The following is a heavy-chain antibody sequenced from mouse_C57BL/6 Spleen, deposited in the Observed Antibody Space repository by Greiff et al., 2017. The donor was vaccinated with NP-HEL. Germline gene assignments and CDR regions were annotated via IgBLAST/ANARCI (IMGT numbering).Heavy chain of an antibody. CDR2: ISSGGDYI. CDR3: TRERDYYYSSSYSFAC. Sequence: EVLLVESGAGLVKPGGSLKLSCAASGFTFSSYAMSWVRQTPEKRLEWVAYISSGGDYIYYADTVKGRFTLSRDNARNTLYLQRSSLKSEDTAMYYCTRERDYYYSSSYSFACWGQGTLVTVSA. D-gene: IGHD1-1*01. J-gene: IGHJ3*01. CDR1: GFTFSSYA. V-gene: IGHV5-9-1*02.